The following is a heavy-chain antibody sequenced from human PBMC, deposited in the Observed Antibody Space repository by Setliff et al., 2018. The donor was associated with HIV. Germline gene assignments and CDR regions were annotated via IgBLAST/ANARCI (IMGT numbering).Heavy chain of an antibody. CDR1: GGTVSSHA. J-gene: IGHJ5*02. D-gene: IGHD2-2*01. CDR2: IIPLFGTE. Sequence: ASVKVSCKASGGTVSSHAINWVRQAPGQGLEWMGGIIPLFGTENYAQKFQGRVTITADELTGTAYMDLTNMRPEDTAVYYCARGRRVVPAAESNWFDPRGQGTLVTVSS. V-gene: IGHV1-69*13. CDR3: ARGRRVVPAAESNWFDP.